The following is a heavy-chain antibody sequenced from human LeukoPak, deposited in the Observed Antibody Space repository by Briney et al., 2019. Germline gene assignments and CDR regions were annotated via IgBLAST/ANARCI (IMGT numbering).Heavy chain of an antibody. V-gene: IGHV3-7*05. D-gene: IGHD3-10*01. CDR3: ARMAKDYPGSGSYEWFAP. J-gene: IGHJ5*02. CDR1: GFTFSGYP. Sequence: GGSLRLSCAASGFTFSGYPMNWVRQAPGKGLEWVANINQDGSEKYYVDSVRGRFTISRDNAWYSLYLQMNSLRAEDTAVYYCARMAKDYPGSGSYEWFAPWGQGTLVTVSS. CDR2: INQDGSEK.